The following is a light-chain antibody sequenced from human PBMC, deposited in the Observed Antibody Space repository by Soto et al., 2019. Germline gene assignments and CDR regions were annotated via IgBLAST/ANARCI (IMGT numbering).Light chain of an antibody. V-gene: IGKV3-20*01. J-gene: IGKJ1*01. CDR1: QSVGRN. Sequence: EIVVPQSRVTLSVCPVDTAPLSFRASQSVGRNLAWYQLKPGQAPRLLISGASTRATGIPDRFRGSGSGTDFTLTISRLAPEEFAVYYCQQYGSSRTFGQGTKVDIK. CDR3: QQYGSSRT. CDR2: GAS.